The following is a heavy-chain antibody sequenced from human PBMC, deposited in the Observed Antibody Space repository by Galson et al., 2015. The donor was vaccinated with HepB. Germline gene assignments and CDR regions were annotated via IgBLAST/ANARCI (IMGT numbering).Heavy chain of an antibody. Sequence: SGAEVKKPGESLRISCKGSGYSFTRYWIGWVRQMPGKGLEWMGIIYPGDSDTRYSPSFQGQVTISADKSISTAYLQWSSLKASDTAMYYCARHTLTAAVRVDYWGQGTLVTVSS. CDR1: GYSFTRYW. D-gene: IGHD6-13*01. CDR3: ARHTLTAAVRVDY. CDR2: IYPGDSDT. V-gene: IGHV5-51*01. J-gene: IGHJ4*02.